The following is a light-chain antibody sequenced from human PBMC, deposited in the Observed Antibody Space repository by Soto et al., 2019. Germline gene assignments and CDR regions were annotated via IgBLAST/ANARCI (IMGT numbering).Light chain of an antibody. J-gene: IGKJ4*01. V-gene: IGKV3-11*01. CDR1: QSVSHF. CDR3: QHRSSWPPT. CDR2: ETS. Sequence: EIVLTPSPGTLSLSPGERATLSCRASQSVSHFLAWFQQRPGQAPRLLIYETSHRAPGTPARFSGSGSGTDFTLTISSLEAEDFALYFCQHRSSWPPTFGGGTKVDIK.